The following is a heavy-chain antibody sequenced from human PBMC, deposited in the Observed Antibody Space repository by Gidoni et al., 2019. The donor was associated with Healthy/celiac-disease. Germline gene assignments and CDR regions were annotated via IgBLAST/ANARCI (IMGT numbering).Heavy chain of an antibody. D-gene: IGHD3-22*01. CDR1: GGSISSGGYY. J-gene: IGHJ4*02. V-gene: IGHV4-31*03. CDR2: IYYSGST. Sequence: QVQLQESGPGLVKPSQTLSLPCTVPGGSISSGGYYWSWIRQHPGKGLEWIGYIYYSGSTYYNPSLKSRVTISVDTSKNQFSLKLSSVTAADTAVYYCARGGNSSGPEDYWGQGTLVTVSS. CDR3: ARGGNSSGPEDY.